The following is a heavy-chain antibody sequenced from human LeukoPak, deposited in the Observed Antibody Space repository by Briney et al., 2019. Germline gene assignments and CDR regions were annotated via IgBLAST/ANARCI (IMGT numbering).Heavy chain of an antibody. CDR2: IRYDGSNK. V-gene: IGHV3-30*02. J-gene: IGHJ4*02. CDR3: AKARGGGEMATIGDYFDY. D-gene: IGHD5-24*01. CDR1: GFTFSSYG. Sequence: PGGSLRLSCAASGFTFSSYGMHWVRQAPGKGLEWVAFIRYDGSNKYYADSVKGRFTISRDNSKNTLYLQMNSLRAEDTAVYYCAKARGGGEMATIGDYFDYWGQGTLVTVSS.